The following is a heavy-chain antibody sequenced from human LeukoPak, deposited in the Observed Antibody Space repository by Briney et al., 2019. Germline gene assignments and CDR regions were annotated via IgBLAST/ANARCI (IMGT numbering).Heavy chain of an antibody. Sequence: GGSLRLSCTASGFTFGDYAMSWFRQAPGKGLEWVANIKQDGSEKYYVDSVKGRFTISRDNAKNSLYLQMNSLRAEDTAVYYCARGSTYTHYYYYYMDVWGKGTTVTVSS. V-gene: IGHV3-7*01. CDR2: IKQDGSEK. D-gene: IGHD2-15*01. J-gene: IGHJ6*03. CDR1: GFTFGDYA. CDR3: ARGSTYTHYYYYYMDV.